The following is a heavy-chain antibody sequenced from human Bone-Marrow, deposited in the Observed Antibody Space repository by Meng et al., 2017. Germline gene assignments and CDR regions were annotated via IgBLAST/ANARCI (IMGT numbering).Heavy chain of an antibody. V-gene: IGHV1-3*01. Sequence: QVMLVPARDEVKKPGASVKVSFKASGYTFTSYAMHWVRQAPGQRLEWMGWINAGNGNTKYSQKFQGRVTITRDTSASTAYMELSSLRSEDTAVYYCARDHWGSGSPYYFDYWGQGTLVTVSS. J-gene: IGHJ4*02. D-gene: IGHD3-10*01. CDR1: GYTFTSYA. CDR2: INAGNGNT. CDR3: ARDHWGSGSPYYFDY.